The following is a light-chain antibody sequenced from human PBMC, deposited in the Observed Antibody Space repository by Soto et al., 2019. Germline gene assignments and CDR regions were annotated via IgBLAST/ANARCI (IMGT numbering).Light chain of an antibody. V-gene: IGKV2-28*01. J-gene: IGKJ3*01. CDR1: QSLLHSNGYNY. Sequence: DIVMTQSPLSLSVTPGEPASISCRSSQSLLHSNGYNYLEWYLQKPGQSPQFLIYLGSDRASGVPDRFSGSGSGTDFTLNISRVEAEDVGTYYCLQGRCGFTFGPGTKVDVK. CDR2: LGS. CDR3: LQGRCGFT.